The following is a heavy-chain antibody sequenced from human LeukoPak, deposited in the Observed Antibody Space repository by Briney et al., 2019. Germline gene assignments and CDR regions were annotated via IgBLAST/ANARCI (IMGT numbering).Heavy chain of an antibody. J-gene: IGHJ4*02. D-gene: IGHD2-15*01. CDR3: ARQLRYCSDGTCYFDY. CDR2: INPSGDNT. Sequence: PGGSLRLSCEVSGFTFSSFAMNWVRQAPGQALEWISAINPSGDNTFSAHSVKGRFTISRDNSKNTLFLQMNSLRDDDTAVYYCARQLRYCSDGTCYFDYWGQGTLVTVSS. V-gene: IGHV3-23*01. CDR1: GFTFSSFA.